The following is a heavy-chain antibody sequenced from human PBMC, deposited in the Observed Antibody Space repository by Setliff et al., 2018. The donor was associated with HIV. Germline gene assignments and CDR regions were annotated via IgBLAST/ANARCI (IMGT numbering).Heavy chain of an antibody. CDR1: GGSISTSRYY. D-gene: IGHD3-10*01. CDR3: ASLDGSESPYIYYYYMDV. V-gene: IGHV4-39*01. CDR2: INYRGNT. Sequence: PSETLSLTCTASGGSISTSRYYWGWIRQPPGKGLEWIGSINYRGNTYYNPSLKSRAAISVDTSKNQSSLKLISVTAADTAVYYCASLDGSESPYIYYYYMDVLGKGTEVTVSS. J-gene: IGHJ6*03.